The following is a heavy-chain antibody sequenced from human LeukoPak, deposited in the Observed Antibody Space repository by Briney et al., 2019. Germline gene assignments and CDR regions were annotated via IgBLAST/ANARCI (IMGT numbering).Heavy chain of an antibody. J-gene: IGHJ3*02. CDR3: ARGDYGGYSGKGAFDI. Sequence: GGSLRLSCAASGFTFSSYAMSWVRQAPGKGLEWVSSISASGGSTYYADSVKGRFTISRDNSKNTLYLQMNSLRAEDTALYYCARGDYGGYSGKGAFDIWGQGTMVTVSS. CDR2: ISASGGST. D-gene: IGHD4-23*01. V-gene: IGHV3-23*01. CDR1: GFTFSSYA.